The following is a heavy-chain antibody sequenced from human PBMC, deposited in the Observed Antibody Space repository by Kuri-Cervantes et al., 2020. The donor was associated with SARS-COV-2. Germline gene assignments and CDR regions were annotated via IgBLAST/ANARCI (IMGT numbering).Heavy chain of an antibody. V-gene: IGHV3-30*04. D-gene: IGHD6-13*01. CDR1: GFTFSTYA. CDR3: ARDQDSDSTMDV. CDR2: ISYDGRDK. Sequence: GGSLRLSCAASGFTFSTYAMHWDRQAPGKGLEWVAIISYDGRDKYYADSVKGRFTISRDNSKNTLYLQMNSLRAEDTAVYYCARDQDSDSTMDVWGQGTMVTVSS. J-gene: IGHJ6*02.